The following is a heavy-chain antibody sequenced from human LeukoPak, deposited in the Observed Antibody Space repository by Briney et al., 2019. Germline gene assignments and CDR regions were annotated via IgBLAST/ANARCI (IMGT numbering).Heavy chain of an antibody. CDR1: GFTFSSYA. Sequence: PGRSLRLSCAASGFTFSSYAMHWVRQAPGKGLEWVAVISYGGSNKYYADSVKGRFTISRDNSKNTLYLQMNSLRAEDTAVYYCARDPRLGYDSSGYYDYWGQGTLVTVSS. V-gene: IGHV3-30-3*01. CDR3: ARDPRLGYDSSGYYDY. CDR2: ISYGGSNK. J-gene: IGHJ4*02. D-gene: IGHD3-22*01.